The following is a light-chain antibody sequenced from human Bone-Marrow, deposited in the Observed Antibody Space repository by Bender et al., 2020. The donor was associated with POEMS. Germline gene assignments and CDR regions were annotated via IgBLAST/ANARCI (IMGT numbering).Light chain of an antibody. V-gene: IGLV1-44*01. Sequence: QSVLTQPPSASGTPGQRVTISCSGGSIGRNPINWYQQLPGTAPRLVIYADDRRPSGVPNRFSGSTSGSTASLTISTLQIEDEADYFCCSYAGSSTWVFGGGTKVTVI. J-gene: IGLJ3*02. CDR3: CSYAGSSTWV. CDR2: ADD. CDR1: SIGRNP.